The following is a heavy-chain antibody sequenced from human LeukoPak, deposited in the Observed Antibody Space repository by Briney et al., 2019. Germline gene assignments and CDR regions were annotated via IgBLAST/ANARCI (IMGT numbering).Heavy chain of an antibody. D-gene: IGHD6-19*01. J-gene: IGHJ4*02. CDR3: ARDAAEWLVPDY. CDR1: GFTFSSYG. V-gene: IGHV3-33*01. Sequence: GESLRLSCAASGFTFSSYGMHWVRQAPGKGLEWVAVIWYDGSNKYYADSVKGRFTISRDNSKNTLYLQMNSLRAEDTAVYYCARDAAEWLVPDYWGQGTLVTVSS. CDR2: IWYDGSNK.